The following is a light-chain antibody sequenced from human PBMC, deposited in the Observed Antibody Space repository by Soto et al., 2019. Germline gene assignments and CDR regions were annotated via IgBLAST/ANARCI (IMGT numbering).Light chain of an antibody. CDR1: QSVSSY. CDR3: HQYGSSRT. Sequence: IVLTQSPATLSLSPGERATLSCRASQSVSSYLAWYQQKPGQAPRLLIYDASSRATGIPDRFSGSGSGTDFTLTISRLEPEDFAVYYCHQYGSSRTFGQGTKVDIK. V-gene: IGKV3-20*01. CDR2: DAS. J-gene: IGKJ1*01.